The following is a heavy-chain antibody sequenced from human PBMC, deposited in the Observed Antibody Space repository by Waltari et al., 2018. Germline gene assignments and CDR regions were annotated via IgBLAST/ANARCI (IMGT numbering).Heavy chain of an antibody. V-gene: IGHV4-31*03. D-gene: IGHD2-2*01. CDR1: GGSMTSEYSY. CDR2: IANRGTP. Sequence: QVQLQQSGPGLVKPSQTLTLICTVSGGSMTSEYSYWSWIRQHPGKGLEWIGFIANRGTPYYNPSLKSGVDMSIDPSKNQFSLKVNSVTAADPAVYYCAKGGGGTRDGMDVWGQGTTVTVSS. CDR3: AKGGGGTRDGMDV. J-gene: IGHJ6*02.